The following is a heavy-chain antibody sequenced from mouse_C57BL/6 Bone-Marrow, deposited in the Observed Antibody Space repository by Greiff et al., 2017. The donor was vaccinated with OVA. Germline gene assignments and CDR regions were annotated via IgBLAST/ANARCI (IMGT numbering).Heavy chain of an antibody. CDR3: VRGGIYYDYYLYAMDY. V-gene: IGHV10-3*01. D-gene: IGHD2-4*01. Sequence: GGGLVQPKGSLKLSCAASGFTFTTYAMHWVRQAPGKGLEWVARIRSKSSNYATYYADSVKDRFTISRDDSQSMLYLQMNNLKTEDTAMYYCVRGGIYYDYYLYAMDYWGQGTSVTVSS. CDR1: GFTFTTYA. J-gene: IGHJ4*01. CDR2: IRSKSSNYAT.